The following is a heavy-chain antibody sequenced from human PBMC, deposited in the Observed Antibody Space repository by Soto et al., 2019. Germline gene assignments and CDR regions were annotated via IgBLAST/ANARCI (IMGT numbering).Heavy chain of an antibody. D-gene: IGHD6-6*01. J-gene: IGHJ6*02. CDR2: INAGNGNT. CDR3: ASGSSSSLHYYYYYGMDV. CDR1: EYTFTSYA. V-gene: IGHV1-3*01. Sequence: ASVKVSCKASEYTFTSYAMHWVRQAPGQRLEWMGWINAGNGNTKYSQKFQGRVTITRDTSASTAYMELSSLRSEDTAVYYCASGSSSSLHYYYYYGMDVWGQGTTVTVSS.